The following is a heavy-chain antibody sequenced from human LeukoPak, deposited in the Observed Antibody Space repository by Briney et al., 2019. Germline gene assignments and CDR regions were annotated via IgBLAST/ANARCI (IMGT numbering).Heavy chain of an antibody. V-gene: IGHV3-23*01. D-gene: IGHD3-22*01. CDR2: ISGSGGST. J-gene: IGHJ2*01. CDR1: GFTFSSYA. CDR3: ATRGTMIVVVEDWYFDL. Sequence: PGGSLRLSCAASGFTFSSYAMSWVRQAPGKGLEWVSAISGSGGSTYYADSVKGRFTISRDNSKNTLYLQMNSLRAEDTAVYYCATRGTMIVVVEDWYFDLWGRGTLVTVSS.